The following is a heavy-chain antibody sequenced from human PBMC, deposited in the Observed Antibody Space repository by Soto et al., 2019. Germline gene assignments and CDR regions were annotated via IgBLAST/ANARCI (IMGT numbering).Heavy chain of an antibody. V-gene: IGHV4-59*01. D-gene: IGHD3-22*01. CDR2: ISYSGST. J-gene: IGHJ5*02. CDR1: XXSITTXX. Sequence: PSETLSLTXSVXXXSITTXXXSLIRQPPGKGLEWIGSISYSGSTKYNRSLETRVMISLDTSKNQFSPRLTSVTAADTALYYCARDWDSSGLFDPWGQGAPVNVSS. CDR3: ARDWDSSGLFDP.